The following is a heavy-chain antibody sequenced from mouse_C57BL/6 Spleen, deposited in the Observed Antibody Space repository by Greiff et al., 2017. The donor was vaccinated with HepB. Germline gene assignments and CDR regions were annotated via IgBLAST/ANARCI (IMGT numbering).Heavy chain of an antibody. Sequence: VQLQQSGTELVKPGASAKLSCKASGYTFTSYWMHWVKQRPGQGLEWIGNINPSNGGTNYTEQFKSKATLTVDKSSSTAYMQLSSLTSEDSAVYYCARRWGPTKIFDYWGQGTTLTVSS. J-gene: IGHJ2*01. V-gene: IGHV1-53*01. CDR2: INPSNGGT. CDR3: ARRWGPTKIFDY. CDR1: GYTFTSYW. D-gene: IGHD1-3*01.